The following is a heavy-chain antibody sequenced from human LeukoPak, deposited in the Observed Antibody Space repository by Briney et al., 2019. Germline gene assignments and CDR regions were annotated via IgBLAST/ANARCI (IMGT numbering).Heavy chain of an antibody. Sequence: SVKVSCKASGGTFSSYAISWVRQAPGQGLEWMGGIIPIFGTANYAQKFQGRVTITADESTSTAYMELSSLRSEDAAVYYCARRQTGYSYGLSGYYYGMDVWGQGTTVTVSS. J-gene: IGHJ6*02. D-gene: IGHD5-18*01. CDR3: ARRQTGYSYGLSGYYYGMDV. CDR1: GGTFSSYA. V-gene: IGHV1-69*13. CDR2: IIPIFGTA.